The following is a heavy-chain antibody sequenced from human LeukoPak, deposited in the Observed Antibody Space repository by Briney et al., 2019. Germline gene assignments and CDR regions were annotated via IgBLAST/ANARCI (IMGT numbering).Heavy chain of an antibody. Sequence: SETLSLTCAVYGGSFSGYYWSWIRQPRGKGLEWIGEINHSGSTNYNPSLKSRVTISVDTSKNQFSLKLSSVTAADTAVYYCARGEDCSSTSCWFDPWGQGTLVTVSS. CDR3: ARGEDCSSTSCWFDP. J-gene: IGHJ5*02. CDR2: INHSGST. V-gene: IGHV4-34*01. D-gene: IGHD2-2*01. CDR1: GGSFSGYY.